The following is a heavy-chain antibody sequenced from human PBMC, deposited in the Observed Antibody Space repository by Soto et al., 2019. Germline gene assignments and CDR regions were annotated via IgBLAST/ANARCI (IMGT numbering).Heavy chain of an antibody. V-gene: IGHV3-23*01. CDR1: GFTFSSYA. CDR3: AKHAAAAAHAY. Sequence: EVQLLESGGGLVQPGGSLRLSCTASGFTFSSYAMSWVRQAPGKGLEWVSLISASGGGTYYADSVKGRFTISRDNSKNTLYLQMDRLRAEDTAVYYCAKHAAAAAHAYWGQGTQGTVSS. D-gene: IGHD6-13*01. J-gene: IGHJ4*02. CDR2: ISASGGGT.